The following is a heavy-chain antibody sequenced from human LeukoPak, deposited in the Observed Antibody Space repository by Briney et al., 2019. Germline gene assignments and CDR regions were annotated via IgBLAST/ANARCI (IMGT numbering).Heavy chain of an antibody. CDR1: GGSVSSGSYY. V-gene: IGHV4-61*01. Sequence: SETLSLTCTVSGGSVSSGSYYWSWIRQPPGKGLEWIGYIYYSGSTNYNPSLKGRVTISVDTSKNQFSLKLSSVTAADTAVYYCARVYYYDSSGYYPNWFDPWGQGTLVTVSS. CDR3: ARVYYYDSSGYYPNWFDP. J-gene: IGHJ5*02. CDR2: IYYSGST. D-gene: IGHD3-22*01.